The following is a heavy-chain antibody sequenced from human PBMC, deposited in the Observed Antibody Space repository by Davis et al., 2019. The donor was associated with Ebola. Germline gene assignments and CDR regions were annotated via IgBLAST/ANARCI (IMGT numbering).Heavy chain of an antibody. CDR1: GVSISGNNW. V-gene: IGHV4-4*02. CDR2: IHHSGKT. J-gene: IGHJ5*01. D-gene: IGHD5-18*01. Sequence: MPSDPLSPTCALPGVSISGNNWWSWVRQSPGKGLEWIGAIHHSGKTTYNPSLKSRVTISVDKSKNQFSLKLTSVTAADTAVYYCARTTKTNVEDSGLGYNFFDSWGQGTLVSVSS. CDR3: ARTTKTNVEDSGLGYNFFDS.